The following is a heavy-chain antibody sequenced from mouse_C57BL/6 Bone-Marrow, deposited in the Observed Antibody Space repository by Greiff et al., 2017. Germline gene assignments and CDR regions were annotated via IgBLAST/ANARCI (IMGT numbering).Heavy chain of an antibody. J-gene: IGHJ1*03. Sequence: QVQLKESGAELVRPGTSVKVSCKASGYAFTNYLIEWVKQRPGQGLEWIGVINPGSGGTNYNEKFKGKATLTADKSSSTAYMQLSSLTSEDSAVYFCAGYWVGYFDVWGTGTTVTVSS. D-gene: IGHD2-3*01. V-gene: IGHV1-54*01. CDR2: INPGSGGT. CDR1: GYAFTNYL. CDR3: AGYWVGYFDV.